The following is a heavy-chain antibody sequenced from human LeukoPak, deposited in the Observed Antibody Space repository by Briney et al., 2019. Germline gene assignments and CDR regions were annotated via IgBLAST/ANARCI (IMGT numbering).Heavy chain of an antibody. J-gene: IGHJ3*02. CDR2: ISSSSSTI. D-gene: IGHD1-26*01. V-gene: IGHV3-48*01. Sequence: PGGSLRLSCAASGFTFSSYSMNWVRQAPGKGLEWVSYISSSSSTIYYADSVKGRFTISRDNAKNSLYLQMNSLRAEDTAIYYCARDSGSYYDGAFDIWGQGTMVTVSS. CDR1: GFTFSSYS. CDR3: ARDSGSYYDGAFDI.